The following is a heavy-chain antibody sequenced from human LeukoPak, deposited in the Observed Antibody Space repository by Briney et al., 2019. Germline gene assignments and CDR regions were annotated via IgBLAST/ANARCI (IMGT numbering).Heavy chain of an antibody. D-gene: IGHD3-22*01. CDR3: ARGGSAYRYYYDSSGYYPELDY. CDR2: MNSNSGKT. V-gene: IGHV1-8*01. Sequence: ASVTVSCKASGYTFTSYDINWVRQATGQGRERMGWMNSNSGKTGYAQKFRGRVTMTRNTAISTAYMELSSLRSEDTAVYYCARGGSAYRYYYDSSGYYPELDYWGQGTLVTVSS. J-gene: IGHJ4*02. CDR1: GYTFTSYD.